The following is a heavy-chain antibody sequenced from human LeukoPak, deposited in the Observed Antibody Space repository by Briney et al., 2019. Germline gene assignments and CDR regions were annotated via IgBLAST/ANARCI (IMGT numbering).Heavy chain of an antibody. Sequence: ASVKVSCKASGGTLSSYAISWVRQAPGQGLEWMGGIIPIFGTANYAQKFQGRVTITADESTSTAYMELSSLRSEDTAVYYCATGYCSSTSCLAYFDYWGQGTLVTVSS. J-gene: IGHJ4*02. CDR3: ATGYCSSTSCLAYFDY. CDR2: IIPIFGTA. V-gene: IGHV1-69*01. CDR1: GGTLSSYA. D-gene: IGHD2-2*01.